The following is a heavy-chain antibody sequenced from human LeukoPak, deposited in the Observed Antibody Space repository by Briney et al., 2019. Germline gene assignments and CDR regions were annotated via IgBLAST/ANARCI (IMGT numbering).Heavy chain of an antibody. Sequence: PSETLSLTCTVSGGSISSHYWSWIRQPPGEGLEWIGYIYYIGSTNYNPSLKSRVTISVDTSKNQFSLKLSSVTAADTAVYYCARPYTESARGTFDIWGQGTGVTVSS. CDR1: GGSISSHY. V-gene: IGHV4-59*08. CDR3: ARPYTESARGTFDI. CDR2: IYYIGST. J-gene: IGHJ3*02. D-gene: IGHD1-26*01.